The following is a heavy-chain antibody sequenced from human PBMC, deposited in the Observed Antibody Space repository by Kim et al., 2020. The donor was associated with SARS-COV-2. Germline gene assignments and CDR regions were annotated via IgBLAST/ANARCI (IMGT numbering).Heavy chain of an antibody. V-gene: IGHV3-20*04. CDR2: INWNGGST. Sequence: GGSLRLSCAASGFTFDDYGMSWVRQAPGKGLEWVSGINWNGGSTGYADSVKGRFTISRDNAKNSLYLQMNSLRAEDTALYYCAREYSSASGADAFDIWGQGTMVTVSS. CDR1: GFTFDDYG. D-gene: IGHD6-25*01. CDR3: AREYSSASGADAFDI. J-gene: IGHJ3*02.